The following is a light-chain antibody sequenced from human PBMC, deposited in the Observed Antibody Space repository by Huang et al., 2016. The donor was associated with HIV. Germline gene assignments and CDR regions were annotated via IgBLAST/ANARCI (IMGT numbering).Light chain of an antibody. CDR1: QSLNKF. CDR2: DAS. J-gene: IGKJ4*01. Sequence: EIVLTQSPDTLSLSPGQRATLSCRASQSLNKFLNWYKHNPGQAPRLLFYDASNRAAGIPARFNCSGSGTDFTLTITSLKPEDFAIYYCQQRSNSLTFGGGTKVEIK. V-gene: IGKV3-11*01. CDR3: QQRSNSLT.